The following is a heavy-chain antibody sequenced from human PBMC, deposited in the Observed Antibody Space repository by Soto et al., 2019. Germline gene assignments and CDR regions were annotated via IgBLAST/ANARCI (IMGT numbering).Heavy chain of an antibody. Sequence: ASVKVSCKASGYTFTSSGMSWVRQAPGQGLEWMGWISAYNGNTNYAQKLQGRVSMTTDTSTTTAYMELRSLRSDDTAVYYCARVVPGAEAWFGPWGQGTLVTVSS. CDR2: ISAYNGNT. CDR3: ARVVPGAEAWFGP. CDR1: GYTFTSSG. V-gene: IGHV1-18*01. D-gene: IGHD2-2*01. J-gene: IGHJ5*02.